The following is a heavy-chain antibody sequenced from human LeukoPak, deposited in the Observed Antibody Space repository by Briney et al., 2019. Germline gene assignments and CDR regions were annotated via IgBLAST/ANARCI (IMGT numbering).Heavy chain of an antibody. V-gene: IGHV4-59*12. CDR3: ARGLGEWLVT. CDR1: GGSISSYY. D-gene: IGHD6-19*01. J-gene: IGHJ5*02. CDR2: IYYSGST. Sequence: SETLSLTCTVSGGSISSYYWSWIRQPPGKGLEWIGYIYYSGSTNYNPSLKSRVTISVDTSKNQFSLKLSSVTAADTAVYYCARGLGEWLVTWGQGTLVTVSS.